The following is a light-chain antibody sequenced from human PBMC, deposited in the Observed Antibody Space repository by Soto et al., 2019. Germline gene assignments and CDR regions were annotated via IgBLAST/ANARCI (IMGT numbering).Light chain of an antibody. V-gene: IGLV2-14*03. J-gene: IGLJ2*01. CDR2: DVS. Sequence: QSVLTQPASVSGSPGQSITISCTGTSSDVGYYNYVSWYQHHPGKAPKLIIYDVSNRPSGVSNRFSGSKSGNTASLTISGLQAEDESDYYCSSYTTKSTVVFGGGTKLT. CDR3: SSYTTKSTVV. CDR1: SSDVGYYNY.